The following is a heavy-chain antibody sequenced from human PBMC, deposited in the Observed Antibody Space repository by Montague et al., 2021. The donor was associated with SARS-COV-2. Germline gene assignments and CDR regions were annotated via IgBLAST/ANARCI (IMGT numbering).Heavy chain of an antibody. Sequence: SLRLSCAASGFTFSSYWMSWVRQAPGKGLEWVANIKQDGSEKYYVDSVKGRFTISRDNAKNSLSLQMNSLTPEDTAVYYCARIPVGSKYYFDFWGQGTLVTVSS. J-gene: IGHJ4*02. D-gene: IGHD2-2*01. V-gene: IGHV3-7*01. CDR3: ARIPVGSKYYFDF. CDR1: GFTFSSYW. CDR2: IKQDGSEK.